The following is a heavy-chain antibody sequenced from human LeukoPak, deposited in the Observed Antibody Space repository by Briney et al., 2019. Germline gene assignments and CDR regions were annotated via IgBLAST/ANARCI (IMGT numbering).Heavy chain of an antibody. D-gene: IGHD3-22*01. CDR2: INTDGSGA. CDR3: AKKGYYDGSGYYMYYFDH. J-gene: IGHJ4*02. CDR1: GFTFSSYW. Sequence: GGSLRLSCAASGFTFSSYWMHWVRQAPGKGLVWVSRINTDGSGASYADSVKGRFTISRDNSKNTLYLQMNSLRTEDTAVYYCAKKGYYDGSGYYMYYFDHWGQGTLVTVSS. V-gene: IGHV3-74*01.